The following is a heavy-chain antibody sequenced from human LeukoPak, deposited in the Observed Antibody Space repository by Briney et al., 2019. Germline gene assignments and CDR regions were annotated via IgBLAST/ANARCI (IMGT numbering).Heavy chain of an antibody. CDR2: IYSGGDT. V-gene: IGHV3-53*01. D-gene: IGHD3-16*01. J-gene: IGHJ4*02. CDR3: ARNSGELDY. Sequence: GSLRLSCEASGFNVSSSYMSWVRQAPGKGLEWVSVIYSGGDTNNVDSVKGRFTISRDNAKSSLYLQMNSLRAEDTAVYYCARNSGELDYWGQGTLVTVSS. CDR1: GFNVSSSY.